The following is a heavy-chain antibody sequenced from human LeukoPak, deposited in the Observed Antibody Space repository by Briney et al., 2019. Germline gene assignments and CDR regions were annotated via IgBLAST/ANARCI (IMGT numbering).Heavy chain of an antibody. Sequence: GGSLRLSCAASGFTFSSYSMNWVRQAPGKGLEWVSYISSSSSTIYYADSVKGRFTISRDNAKNSLYLQMNSLRAEDTAVYYCARRTYSSGVDYWGQGTLVTVSS. D-gene: IGHD6-19*01. CDR3: ARRTYSSGVDY. V-gene: IGHV3-48*04. CDR1: GFTFSSYS. CDR2: ISSSSSTI. J-gene: IGHJ4*02.